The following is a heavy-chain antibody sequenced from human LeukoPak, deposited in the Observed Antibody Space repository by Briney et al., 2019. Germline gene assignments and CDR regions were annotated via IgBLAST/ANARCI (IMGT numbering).Heavy chain of an antibody. CDR3: APTVDGVLRFLF. D-gene: IGHD3-3*01. Sequence: ASVKVSCKASGYTFTSYYMHWVRQAPGQGLERMGIINPSGGSTSYAQKFQGRVTMTRDTSTSTVYMELSSLRSEDTAVYYCAPTVDGVLRFLFWGQGTMVTVSS. CDR1: GYTFTSYY. CDR2: INPSGGST. J-gene: IGHJ3*01. V-gene: IGHV1-46*01.